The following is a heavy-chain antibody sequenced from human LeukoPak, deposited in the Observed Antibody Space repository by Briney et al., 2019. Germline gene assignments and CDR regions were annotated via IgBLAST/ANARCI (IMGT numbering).Heavy chain of an antibody. D-gene: IGHD4-17*01. J-gene: IGHJ6*02. V-gene: IGHV4-59*12. CDR2: IYYSGST. CDR3: ARDRTTFPFWMDV. Sequence: SETLSLTCTVSGGSISSYYWSWIRQPPGKGLEWIGYIYYSGSTNYNPSLKSRVTMSVDTSKSQFSLKLSSVTAADTAVYYCARDRTTFPFWMDVWGQGTTVTVSS. CDR1: GGSISSYY.